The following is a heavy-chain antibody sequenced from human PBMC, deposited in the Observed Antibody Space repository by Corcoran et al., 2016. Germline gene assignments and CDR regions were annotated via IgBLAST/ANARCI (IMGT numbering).Heavy chain of an antibody. V-gene: IGHV3-30*18. CDR1: GFTFSSYG. J-gene: IGHJ6*02. CDR3: AKEEGVVVVPAAMYYGMDV. Sequence: QVQLVESGGGVVQPGRSLRLSCAASGFTFSSYGMHWVRQAPGKGLEWVAVISYDGSNKYYADSVKGRFTISRDNSKNTLYLQMNSRRAEDTAVYYCAKEEGVVVVPAAMYYGMDVWGQGTTVTVSS. CDR2: ISYDGSNK. D-gene: IGHD2-2*01.